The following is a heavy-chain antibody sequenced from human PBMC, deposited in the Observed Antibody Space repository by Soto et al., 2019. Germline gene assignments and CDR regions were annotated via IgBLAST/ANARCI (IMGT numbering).Heavy chain of an antibody. J-gene: IGHJ6*02. Sequence: QVQLVESGGGLVKPGGSLRLSCAVSGFTVSDHYMTWIRQAPGKGLEWVSYISGSGTNTNYADSVKGRFIISGDIAQNSLWLQINSLRAEDTAVYYCARSSGWRQVVGYKYGLDVWGQGTAVTVSS. CDR2: ISGSGTNT. CDR1: GFTVSDHY. CDR3: ARSSGWRQVVGYKYGLDV. V-gene: IGHV3-11*06. D-gene: IGHD3-22*01.